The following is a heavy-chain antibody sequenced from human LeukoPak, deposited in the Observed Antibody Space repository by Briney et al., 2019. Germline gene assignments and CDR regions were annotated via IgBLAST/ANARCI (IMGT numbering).Heavy chain of an antibody. D-gene: IGHD6-19*01. CDR1: GFTFSSYA. V-gene: IGHV3-23*01. J-gene: IGHJ4*02. CDR3: AKYQKRYSSGWRYFDY. Sequence: GGSLRLSCAASGFTFSSYAMSWVRQAPGKGLEWVSAISGSGGSTYYADSVKGRFTISRDNSKNTLYLQMNSLRAEDTAVYYCAKYQKRYSSGWRYFDYWGQGTLVTVSS. CDR2: ISGSGGST.